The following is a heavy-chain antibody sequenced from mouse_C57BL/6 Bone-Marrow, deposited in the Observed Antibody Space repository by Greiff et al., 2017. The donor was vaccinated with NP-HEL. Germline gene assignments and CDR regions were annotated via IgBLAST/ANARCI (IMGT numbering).Heavy chain of an antibody. CDR2: IYPGSGNT. J-gene: IGHJ2*01. Sequence: VQLQQSGPELVKPGASVKISCKASGYSFTSYYIHWVKQRPGQGLEWIGWIYPGSGNTKYNEKFKGKATLTADTSSSHAYRQLSSLTSEYSAVYYCARGTTVPLYYWGQGTTLTVSS. D-gene: IGHD1-1*01. CDR3: ARGTTVPLYY. CDR1: GYSFTSYY. V-gene: IGHV1-66*01.